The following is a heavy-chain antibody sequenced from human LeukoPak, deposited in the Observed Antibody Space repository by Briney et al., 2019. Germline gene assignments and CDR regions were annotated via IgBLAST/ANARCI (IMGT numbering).Heavy chain of an antibody. V-gene: IGHV4-59*01. CDR1: GDSISIYY. D-gene: IGHD3-10*01. Sequence: NPSETLSLTCTVSGDSISIYYWSWIRQPPGKGLEWIWYISDSGSTNYNPSLKSRVTLSVDTSKRQFSLKLSSVTAADTAVYYCARDGSGRAYYYYMDVWGKGTTVTVSS. CDR2: ISDSGST. J-gene: IGHJ6*03. CDR3: ARDGSGRAYYYYMDV.